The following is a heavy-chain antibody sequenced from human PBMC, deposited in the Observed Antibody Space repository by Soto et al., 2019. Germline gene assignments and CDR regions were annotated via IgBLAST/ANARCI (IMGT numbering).Heavy chain of an antibody. Sequence: PGGSLRLSCAASGFTFSSYVMHWVRQAPGKGLEWVAVIWYDGSNKYYADSVKGRFTISRDNSKNTLYLQMNSLRAEDTAVYYCARTQHLGYGMDVWGQGTTVTVSS. CDR2: IWYDGSNK. V-gene: IGHV3-33*01. J-gene: IGHJ6*02. CDR3: ARTQHLGYGMDV. CDR1: GFTFSSYV.